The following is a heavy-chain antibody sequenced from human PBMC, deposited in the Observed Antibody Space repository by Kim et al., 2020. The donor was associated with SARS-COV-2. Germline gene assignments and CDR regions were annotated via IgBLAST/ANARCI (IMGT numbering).Heavy chain of an antibody. J-gene: IGHJ4*02. Sequence: GGSLRLSCAASAFTFSSYAMSWVRQAPGKGLEWVSSIGFSGSSTYYADSVKGRFTISRDNSKNTLYLQMNSLRAEDTAIYYCAKDSSCGGGSCNTYYFDFGGQGTLVTVSS. CDR3: AKDSSCGGGSCNTYYFDF. CDR2: IGFSGSST. D-gene: IGHD2-15*01. V-gene: IGHV3-23*01. CDR1: AFTFSSYA.